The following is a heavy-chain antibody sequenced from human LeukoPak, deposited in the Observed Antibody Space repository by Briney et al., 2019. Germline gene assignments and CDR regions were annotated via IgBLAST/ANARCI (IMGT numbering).Heavy chain of an antibody. J-gene: IGHJ6*03. D-gene: IGHD3-9*01. CDR1: GYTFTGYY. V-gene: IGHV1-2*02. CDR2: INPNRGGT. CDR3: ARAYDILTGYTLGYYYYMDV. Sequence: ASVKVSCKASGYTFTGYYMHWVRQAPGQGLEWMGWINPNRGGTNYAQKFQGRVTMTRDTSISTAYMELSRLRSDDTAVYYCARAYDILTGYTLGYYYYMDVWGKGTTVTVSS.